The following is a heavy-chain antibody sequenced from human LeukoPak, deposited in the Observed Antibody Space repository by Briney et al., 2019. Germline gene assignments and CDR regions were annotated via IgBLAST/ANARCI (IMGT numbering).Heavy chain of an antibody. CDR2: ISYDGSNK. CDR3: ARDHHDWAVAGTGGDWFDP. J-gene: IGHJ5*02. CDR1: GFTFSGYP. V-gene: IGHV3-30-3*01. D-gene: IGHD6-19*01. Sequence: PGGSLRLSCAASGFTFSGYPIHWVRQAPGKGLEWVAVISYDGSNKYYADSVKGRFTISRDNSKNTLYLQMNSLRAEDTAVYYCARDHHDWAVAGTGGDWFDPWGQGTLVTVSS.